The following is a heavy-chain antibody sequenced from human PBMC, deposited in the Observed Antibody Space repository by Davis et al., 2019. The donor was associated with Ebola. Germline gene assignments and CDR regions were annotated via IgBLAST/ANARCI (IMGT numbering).Heavy chain of an antibody. CDR2: IYYSGST. J-gene: IGHJ4*02. D-gene: IGHD3-10*01. Sequence: SETLSLTCTVSGGPISSYYWSWIRQPPGKGLEWIGYIYYSGSTNYNPSLKSRVTISVDTSKNQFSLKLSSVTAADTALYHCVRHHMWLGAIQDWGQGTLVTVFS. CDR1: GGPISSYY. CDR3: VRHHMWLGAIQD. V-gene: IGHV4-59*08.